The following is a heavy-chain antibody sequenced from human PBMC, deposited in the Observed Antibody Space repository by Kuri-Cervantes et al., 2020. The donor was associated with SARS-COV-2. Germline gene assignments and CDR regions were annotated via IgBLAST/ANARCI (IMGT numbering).Heavy chain of an antibody. J-gene: IGHJ4*02. Sequence: GGSLRLSCAASGFTFSSYAMHWVRQAPGKGLEWVTFIRYDGNKKYYPDSVKGRFTVSRDNSKDTLSLQMNSLRAEDTAVYYCTTLIDYWGQGALVTVSS. V-gene: IGHV3-30*02. CDR3: TTLIDY. CDR1: GFTFSSYA. CDR2: IRYDGNKK.